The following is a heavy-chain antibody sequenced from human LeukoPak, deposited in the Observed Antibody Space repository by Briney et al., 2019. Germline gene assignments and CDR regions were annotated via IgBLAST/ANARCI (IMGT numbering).Heavy chain of an antibody. V-gene: IGHV1-69*05. J-gene: IGHJ3*01. CDR3: AKDRGETAGSDAFDV. D-gene: IGHD5-18*01. CDR1: GGTFSTYT. CDR2: ILPIFDTP. Sequence: ASVKVCCEASGGTFSTYTFNWVRQAPGQGFEWMGTILPIFDTPNYAHKFQDRVTITTDESTSTCYMELRSLRSEDTAIYYCAKDRGETAGSDAFDVWGQGTMVTVSS.